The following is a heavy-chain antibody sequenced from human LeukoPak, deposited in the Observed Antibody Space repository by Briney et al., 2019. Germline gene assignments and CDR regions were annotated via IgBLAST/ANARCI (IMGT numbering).Heavy chain of an antibody. D-gene: IGHD6-13*01. CDR3: ARSAAGIGLAPQDWFDP. V-gene: IGHV4-39*07. J-gene: IGHJ5*02. Sequence: SETLSLTCTVSGGSISSSSYYWGWIRQPPGKGLEWIGSIYYSGSTYYNPSLKSRVTISVDTSKNQFSLKLSSVTAADTAVYYCARSAAGIGLAPQDWFDPWGQGTLVTVSS. CDR1: GGSISSSSYY. CDR2: IYYSGST.